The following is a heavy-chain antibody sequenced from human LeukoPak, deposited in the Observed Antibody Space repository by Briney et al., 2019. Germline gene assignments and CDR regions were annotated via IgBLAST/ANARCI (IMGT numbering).Heavy chain of an antibody. Sequence: SETLSLTCAVYGGSFSGYYWSWIRQPPGKGLEWIGEINHSGSTNYNPSLKSRVTISVDTSKNQFSLKLSSVTAADTAVYYCASLGGHNQSKYRPVGYYYYGMDVWGQGTTVTVSS. CDR3: ASLGGHNQSKYRPVGYYYYGMDV. D-gene: IGHD3-16*01. J-gene: IGHJ6*02. CDR1: GGSFSGYY. V-gene: IGHV4-34*01. CDR2: INHSGST.